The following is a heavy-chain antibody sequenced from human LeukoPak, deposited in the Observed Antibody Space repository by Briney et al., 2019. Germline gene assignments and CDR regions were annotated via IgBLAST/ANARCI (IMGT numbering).Heavy chain of an antibody. J-gene: IGHJ4*02. Sequence: ASVKVSCKASGYTFSAYDISWMRQAPGQGLEWMGGINTNTGDPTYAQDFTGRFVFSLDSSVTTAYLQIDSVQADDTAVYFCARDLAVPGTARGYWGQGTLVTVSS. D-gene: IGHD6-19*01. V-gene: IGHV7-4-1*01. CDR1: GYTFSAYD. CDR2: INTNTGDP. CDR3: ARDLAVPGTARGY.